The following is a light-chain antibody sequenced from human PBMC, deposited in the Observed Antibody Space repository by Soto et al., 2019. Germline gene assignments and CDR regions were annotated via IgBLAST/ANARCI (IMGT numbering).Light chain of an antibody. CDR3: QQYDNLHGELT. V-gene: IGKV1-33*01. Sequence: DIQMTQSPSSLSASVGDRVTITCQASQDISNYLNWYQQKPGKAPKLLIYDASNLETGVPSRFSGSGSGTDFTFTISSLQPEDIATYYCQQYDNLHGELTLGGGTKVDIK. J-gene: IGKJ4*01. CDR1: QDISNY. CDR2: DAS.